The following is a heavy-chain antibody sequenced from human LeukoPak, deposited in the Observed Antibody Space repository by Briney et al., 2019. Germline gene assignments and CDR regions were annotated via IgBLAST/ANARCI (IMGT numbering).Heavy chain of an antibody. D-gene: IGHD1-26*01. Sequence: GASVKVSCKASGGTFSSYAISWVRQAPGQGLEWMGRIIPILGIANYAQKFQGRVTITADKSTSTAYMELSSLRSEDTAVYYCARAGNGTVGATLDYWGQGTLVTVSS. CDR2: IIPILGIA. V-gene: IGHV1-69*04. CDR3: ARAGNGTVGATLDY. CDR1: GGTFSSYA. J-gene: IGHJ4*02.